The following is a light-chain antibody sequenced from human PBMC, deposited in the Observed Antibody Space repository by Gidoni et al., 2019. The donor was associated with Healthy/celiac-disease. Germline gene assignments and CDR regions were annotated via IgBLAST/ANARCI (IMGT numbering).Light chain of an antibody. V-gene: IGKV1-33*01. Sequence: DIQMTQSPSSLSASVGHRVTITCQASQDISNYLNWYQQKPGKAPKLLIYDASNLETGVPSRFSGSGSGTDFTFTISSLQPEDIAAYYCQQYDNLPIRFCQGTKLDIK. J-gene: IGKJ5*01. CDR2: DAS. CDR3: QQYDNLPIR. CDR1: QDISNY.